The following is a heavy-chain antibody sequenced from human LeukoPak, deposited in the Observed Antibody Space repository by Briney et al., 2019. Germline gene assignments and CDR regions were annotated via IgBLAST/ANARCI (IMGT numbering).Heavy chain of an antibody. J-gene: IGHJ4*02. CDR1: GFTFRTYA. V-gene: IGHV3-23*01. CDR2: ISGSGGST. Sequence: GSLRLSCAASGFTFRTYAMSWVRQAPGKGLEWVSAISGSGGSTYYADSVKGRFTISRDNSKNTLYLQMNSLGAEDTAVYYCARYFDSSGYRPFGYWGQGTLVTVSS. CDR3: ARYFDSSGYRPFGY. D-gene: IGHD3-22*01.